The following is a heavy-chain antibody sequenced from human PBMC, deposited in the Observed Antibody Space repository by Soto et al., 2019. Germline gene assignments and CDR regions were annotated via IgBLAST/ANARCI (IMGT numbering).Heavy chain of an antibody. J-gene: IGHJ4*02. CDR1: GYSFDTYS. CDR2: ISAYTGDT. Sequence: QVQLVQSGTEVKKPGASVKVSCKASGYSFDTYSITWVRQAPGQGLEWLGWISAYTGDTDSARILQGRFSITTDTSTSPAYMELRGLRFDDTAVYYCARDRWVGESKYFDHWGQGTLVAVSS. V-gene: IGHV1-18*01. CDR3: ARDRWVGESKYFDH. D-gene: IGHD3-10*01.